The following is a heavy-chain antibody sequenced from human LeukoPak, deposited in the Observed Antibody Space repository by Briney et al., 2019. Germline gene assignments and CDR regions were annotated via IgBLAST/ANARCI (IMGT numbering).Heavy chain of an antibody. CDR1: GFTFSNYG. V-gene: IGHV3-30*02. Sequence: GGFLRLSCAASGFTFSNYGMHWVRQAPGKGLEWVAFIRYDGSNKYYADSVKGRFTISRDNSKNTLYLQMNSLRAEDTAVYYCAKDGPSYWGSGYFDYWGQGTLVTVSS. CDR2: IRYDGSNK. D-gene: IGHD7-27*01. J-gene: IGHJ4*02. CDR3: AKDGPSYWGSGYFDY.